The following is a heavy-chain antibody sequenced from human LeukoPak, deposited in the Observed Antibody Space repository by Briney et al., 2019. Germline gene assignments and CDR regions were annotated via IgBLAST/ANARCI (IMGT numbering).Heavy chain of an antibody. J-gene: IGHJ2*01. CDR3: ASPKYCSGGSCYSGWYFDL. V-gene: IGHV4-39*01. Sequence: SETLSLTCTVSGGSISSGSYYWGWIRQPPGKGLEWIGSIYYSGSTYYNPSLKGRVTISVDTSKNQFSLKLSSVTAADTAVYYCASPKYCSGGSCYSGWYFDLWGRGTLVTVSS. CDR1: GGSISSGSYY. CDR2: IYYSGST. D-gene: IGHD2-15*01.